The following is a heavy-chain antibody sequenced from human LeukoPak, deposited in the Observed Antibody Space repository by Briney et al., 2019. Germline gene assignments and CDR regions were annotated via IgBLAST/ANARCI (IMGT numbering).Heavy chain of an antibody. Sequence: ASVKVSCKASGYTFTNYGVNWVRQAPGQGLEYMGWTSGYDGNTNYAQKVQGRVTMTADISTSTAYMELRSLRSDDTAVYYCARGSGRDGYSYAFDIWGQGTMVTVSS. CDR3: ARGSGRDGYSYAFDI. CDR1: GYTFTNYG. V-gene: IGHV1-18*01. J-gene: IGHJ3*02. CDR2: TSGYDGNT. D-gene: IGHD5-24*01.